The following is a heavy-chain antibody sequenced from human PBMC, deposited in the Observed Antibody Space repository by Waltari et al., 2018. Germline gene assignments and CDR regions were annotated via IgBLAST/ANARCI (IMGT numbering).Heavy chain of an antibody. Sequence: EVQLVESGGVVVQPGGFLRLSCAASGFTFDDYTMHWVRQAPGKGLEWVSLISWDGGSTYYADSVKGRFTISRDNSKNSLYLQMNSLRTEDTALYYCAKDPLWLALSGYMDVWGKGTTVTISS. V-gene: IGHV3-43*01. CDR3: AKDPLWLALSGYMDV. CDR2: ISWDGGST. D-gene: IGHD6-19*01. J-gene: IGHJ6*03. CDR1: GFTFDDYT.